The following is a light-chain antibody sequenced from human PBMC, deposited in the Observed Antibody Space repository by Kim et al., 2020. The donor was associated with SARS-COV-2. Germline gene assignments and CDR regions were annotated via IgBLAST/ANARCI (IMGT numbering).Light chain of an antibody. CDR1: VRDVGNYNF. V-gene: IGLV2-11*03. Sequence: GQSVTIAGTGTVRDVGNYNFVSWYQPHPGKAPKLMISDVTKRPSGVPDRFSGSKSGNTASLTISGLQAEDEADYYCCSYAGSYTLVFGGGTQLTVL. CDR3: CSYAGSYTLV. CDR2: DVT. J-gene: IGLJ2*01.